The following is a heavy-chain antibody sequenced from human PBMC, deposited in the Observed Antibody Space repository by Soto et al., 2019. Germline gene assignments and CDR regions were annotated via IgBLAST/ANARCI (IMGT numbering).Heavy chain of an antibody. CDR3: ARAIRFGGYYFDF. V-gene: IGHV3-13*01. CDR2: VGTAGDT. CDR1: GFTFSGYD. J-gene: IGHJ4*02. D-gene: IGHD3-10*01. Sequence: EVQLVESGGNLAQPGGSLRLSCRASGFTFSGYDMHWVRQLTNGGLEWVSVVGTAGDTYYSDSVKGRCTIAREKGGNSVYLQMSDLGVEDTAVYYCARAIRFGGYYFDFWGKGTPVIVSP.